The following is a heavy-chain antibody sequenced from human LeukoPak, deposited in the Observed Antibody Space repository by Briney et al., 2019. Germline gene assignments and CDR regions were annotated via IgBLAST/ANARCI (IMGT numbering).Heavy chain of an antibody. CDR3: ARGRMDQGLMVYYFDY. J-gene: IGHJ4*02. CDR1: GYTFTGYY. D-gene: IGHD3-10*01. V-gene: IGHV1-2*04. Sequence: ASVKVSCKASGYTFTGYYMHWVRQAPGQGLEWVGWINPNSGGTNYAQKFQGWVTMTRDTSISTGYMELSRLRSDDTAVYYCARGRMDQGLMVYYFDYWGQGTLVTVSS. CDR2: INPNSGGT.